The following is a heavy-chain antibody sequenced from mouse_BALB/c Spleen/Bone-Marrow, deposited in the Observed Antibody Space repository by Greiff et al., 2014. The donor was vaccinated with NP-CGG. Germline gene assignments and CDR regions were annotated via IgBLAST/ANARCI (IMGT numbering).Heavy chain of an antibody. J-gene: IGHJ2*01. CDR3: VRGITTVVPRNYFDY. D-gene: IGHD1-1*01. V-gene: IGHV1-4*01. CDR2: INPSSGYT. CDR1: GYTFTSYT. Sequence: VQLQQSGAELARPGASVKMSCKASGYTFTSYTMHWVKQRPGQGLEWIGYINPSSGYTNYNQKFKDKATLTADKSSSTAYMQLISMTSEDSAAYYCVRGITTVVPRNYFDYWGQGTTLTVSS.